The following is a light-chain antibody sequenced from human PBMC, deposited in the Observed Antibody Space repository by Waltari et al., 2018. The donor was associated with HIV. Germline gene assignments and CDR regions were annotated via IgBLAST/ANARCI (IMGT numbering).Light chain of an antibody. CDR1: QSVLDETNNKNY. V-gene: IGKV4-1*01. CDR2: WAS. CDR3: QQYFSNPVH. J-gene: IGKJ2*01. Sequence: DIVMTQSPDSLAVSLGERATVNCKSSQSVLDETNNKNYLAWYQRKPGQPPKLLIYWASNRESGVPDRFSGSGSGTDFTLTISSLQAEDVAVYYWQQYFSNPVHFGQGTKVEIK.